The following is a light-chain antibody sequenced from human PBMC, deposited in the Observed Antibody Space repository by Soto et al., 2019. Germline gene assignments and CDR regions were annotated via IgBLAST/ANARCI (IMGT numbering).Light chain of an antibody. V-gene: IGKV3-11*01. CDR3: QQRSNWPPDHP. CDR2: DAS. CDR1: QSVRSY. J-gene: IGKJ2*01. Sequence: EIVLTQSPATLSLSPGERATLSCRASQSVRSYLAWYQQKPGQAPRLLIYDASNRATGIPARFSGSGSGTDFPLTISSLEPEDFAVYYCQQRSNWPPDHPFGQGTKLEIK.